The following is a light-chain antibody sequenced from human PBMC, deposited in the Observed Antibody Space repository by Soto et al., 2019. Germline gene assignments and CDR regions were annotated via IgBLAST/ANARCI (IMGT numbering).Light chain of an antibody. Sequence: EIVLTQSPATLSLSPGERATLSCRASQSVSSYLAWYQQKPGQAPRLLISDASNRATGIPAMFSGSGSGTDFTLTIGSLEPEDFAVYYCQQRSNWLTFGGGTKVEIK. CDR2: DAS. V-gene: IGKV3-11*01. CDR3: QQRSNWLT. J-gene: IGKJ4*01. CDR1: QSVSSY.